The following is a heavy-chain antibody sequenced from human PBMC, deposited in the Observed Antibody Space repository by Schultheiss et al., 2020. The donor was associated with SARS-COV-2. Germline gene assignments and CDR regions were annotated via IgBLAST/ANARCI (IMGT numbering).Heavy chain of an antibody. V-gene: IGHV3-74*01. CDR1: GFTFSSYS. D-gene: IGHD2-15*01. J-gene: IGHJ6*02. CDR2: IDSDGSST. CDR3: ARDSWYYGMDV. Sequence: GESLKISCAASGFTFSSYSMNWVRQAPGKGLEWVSHIDSDGSSTTYADSVKGRFTTSRDNAKNTLYLQMNSLRAEDTAVYYCARDSWYYGMDVWGQGTTVTVSS.